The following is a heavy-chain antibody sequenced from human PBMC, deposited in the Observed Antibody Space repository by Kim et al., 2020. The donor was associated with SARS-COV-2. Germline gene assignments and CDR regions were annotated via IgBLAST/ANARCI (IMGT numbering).Heavy chain of an antibody. CDR2: IYSGGST. Sequence: GGSLRLSCAASGFTVSSNYMSWVRQAPGKGLEWVSVIYSGGSTYYADSVKGRFTISRDNSKNTLYLQMNSLRAEDTAVYYCARTYSSGWYHFGAFDIWGQGTMVTVSS. V-gene: IGHV3-53*01. CDR3: ARTYSSGWYHFGAFDI. J-gene: IGHJ3*02. CDR1: GFTVSSNY. D-gene: IGHD6-19*01.